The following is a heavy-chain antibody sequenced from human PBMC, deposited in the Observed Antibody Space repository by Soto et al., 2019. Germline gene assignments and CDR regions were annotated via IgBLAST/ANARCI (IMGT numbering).Heavy chain of an antibody. CDR2: IIPIFGTA. D-gene: IGHD6-13*01. V-gene: IGHV1-69*13. J-gene: IGHJ4*02. CDR3: AREEIAAAGPPDY. Sequence: ASVKVSCKASGGTFSSYAISWVRQAPGQGLEWMGGIIPIFGTANYAQKFQGRVTITADESTGTADMELSSLRSEDTAVYYCAREEIAAAGPPDYWVQGTLVTVPS. CDR1: GGTFSSYA.